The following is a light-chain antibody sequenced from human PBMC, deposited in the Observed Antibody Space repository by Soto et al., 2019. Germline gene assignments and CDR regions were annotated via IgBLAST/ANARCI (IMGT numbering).Light chain of an antibody. J-gene: IGKJ1*01. CDR2: TTS. CDR1: QSIDNRY. V-gene: IGKV3-20*01. CDR3: QQYFASSWT. Sequence: EIVLTQSPGTLSSSPGERATLSCRASQSIDNRYFAWYQHKHCQAPRLLLYTTSSRATGIADRFGGSGSETGVPLTINSLEPEGLAVYYCQQYFASSWTFSQGAKGDIK.